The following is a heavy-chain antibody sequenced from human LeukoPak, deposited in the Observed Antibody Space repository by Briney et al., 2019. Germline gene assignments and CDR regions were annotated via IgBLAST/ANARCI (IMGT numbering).Heavy chain of an antibody. Sequence: GGSLRLSCEASGFTFSNYGIHWVRQAPGTGLEWVALIWYDGSNKYYADSVKGRFTISRDNSKDTLYLQMNSLRAEDTAVYYCARDDRRGLDSWGQGTLATVSS. CDR2: IWYDGSNK. CDR1: GFTFSNYG. J-gene: IGHJ4*02. V-gene: IGHV3-33*01. CDR3: ARDDRRGLDS.